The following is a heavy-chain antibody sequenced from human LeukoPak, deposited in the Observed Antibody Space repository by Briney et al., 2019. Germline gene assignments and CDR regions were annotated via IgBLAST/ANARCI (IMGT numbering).Heavy chain of an antibody. D-gene: IGHD3-22*01. Sequence: GGSLRLSCAASGFTFDDYAMHWVRQAPGKGLEWVSGISWNSGSIGYADSVKGRFTISRDNAKNSLYLQMNSLRAEDTALYYCAREANYYDSSGYLDYWGQGTLVTVS. V-gene: IGHV3-9*01. CDR2: ISWNSGSI. CDR3: AREANYYDSSGYLDY. J-gene: IGHJ4*02. CDR1: GFTFDDYA.